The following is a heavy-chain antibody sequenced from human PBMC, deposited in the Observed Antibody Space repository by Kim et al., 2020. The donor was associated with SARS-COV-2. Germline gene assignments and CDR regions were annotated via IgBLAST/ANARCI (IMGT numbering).Heavy chain of an antibody. V-gene: IGHV3-21*01. CDR1: GFTFSGYS. Sequence: GGSLRLSCAASGFTFSGYSMNWVRQAPGKGLEWVSSISSSSSYIYYADSVKGRFTISRDNAKNSLYLQMNSLRAEDTAVYYCARVADIVVVPAAIDFDYWGQGTLVTVSS. CDR3: ARVADIVVVPAAIDFDY. D-gene: IGHD2-2*01. CDR2: ISSSSSYI. J-gene: IGHJ4*02.